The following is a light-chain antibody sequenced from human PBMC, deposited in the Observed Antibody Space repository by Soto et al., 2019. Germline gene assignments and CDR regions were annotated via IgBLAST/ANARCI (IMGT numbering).Light chain of an antibody. V-gene: IGKV1-27*01. Sequence: DIQMTQSPSSLSASVGDRVTITCRASQGISNYLAWYQQKPGKVPKLLIYAASTMQSGVPFRFSGSGFGTDFTLTISSLQPEDVATYYCQKYDSAPETFGPGTKVDIK. CDR2: AAS. J-gene: IGKJ3*01. CDR3: QKYDSAPET. CDR1: QGISNY.